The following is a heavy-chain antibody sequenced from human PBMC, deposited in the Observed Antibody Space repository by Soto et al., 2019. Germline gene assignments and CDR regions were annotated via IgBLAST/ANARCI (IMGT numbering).Heavy chain of an antibody. J-gene: IGHJ3*02. V-gene: IGHV1-18*01. Sequence: ASVKVSCKASGYTFTSYGISWVRQAPGQGLEWMGWISAYNGNTNYAQKLQGRVTMTTDTSTSTAYMELRSLRSDDTAVYYWARPRLTNGGFDAFDIWGQGTMVTVSS. CDR1: GYTFTSYG. D-gene: IGHD2-8*01. CDR3: ARPRLTNGGFDAFDI. CDR2: ISAYNGNT.